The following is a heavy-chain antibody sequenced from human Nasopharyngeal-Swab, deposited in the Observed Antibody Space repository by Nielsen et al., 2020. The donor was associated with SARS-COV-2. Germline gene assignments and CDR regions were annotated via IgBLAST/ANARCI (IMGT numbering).Heavy chain of an antibody. CDR1: GGSISSYY. Sequence: SETLSLTCTVSGGSISSYYWSWIRQPPGKGLEWIGYIYYSGSTNYNPSLKSRATISVDTSKNRFSLKLSSVTAADTAVYYCARAPNYILYYFDYWGPGTLVTVSS. V-gene: IGHV4-59*01. D-gene: IGHD3-10*01. CDR3: ARAPNYILYYFDY. J-gene: IGHJ4*02. CDR2: IYYSGST.